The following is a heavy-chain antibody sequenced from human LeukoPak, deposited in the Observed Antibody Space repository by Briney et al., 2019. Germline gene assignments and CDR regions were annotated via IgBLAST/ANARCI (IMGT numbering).Heavy chain of an antibody. CDR2: IHSDGGT. J-gene: IGHJ4*02. CDR1: GFIFSNNY. V-gene: IGHV3-66*02. D-gene: IGHD1-26*01. Sequence: GGSLRLSCAASGFIFSNNYMHWVRQAPGQGLEWVSVIHSDGGTYYAAYENGRFTTSRDNSKNTVNRQMNDVRAEDTSVYYCARAWDARLNFDYWGQGTLVTVSS. CDR3: ARAWDARLNFDY.